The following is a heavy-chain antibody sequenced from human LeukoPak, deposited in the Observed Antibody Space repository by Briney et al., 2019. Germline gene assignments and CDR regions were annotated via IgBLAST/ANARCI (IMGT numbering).Heavy chain of an antibody. J-gene: IGHJ4*02. CDR1: GFTFSSYE. CDR2: ISSSGSTI. CDR3: ARSSGWYWYFDY. Sequence: GGSLRLSCAASGFTFSSYEMNWVRQAPGKGLEWVSYISSSGSTIYYADPVKGRFTISRDNDKNSLYLQMNSLRAEDTAVYYCARSSGWYWYFDYWGQGTLVSVSS. V-gene: IGHV3-48*03. D-gene: IGHD6-19*01.